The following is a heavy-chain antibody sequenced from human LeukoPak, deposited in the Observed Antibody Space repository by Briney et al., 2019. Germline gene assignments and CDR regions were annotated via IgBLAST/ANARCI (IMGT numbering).Heavy chain of an antibody. CDR3: ARVSGSPRRVDY. CDR2: ISTYNGNT. Sequence: ASVKVSCKASGYTFTSHGISWVRQAPGQGLEWMGWISTYNGNTNYAQKLQGRVTMTTDTSTSTAYMELRSLRSDDTAVYYCARVSGSPRRVDYWGQGTLVTVSS. V-gene: IGHV1-18*01. D-gene: IGHD6-19*01. CDR1: GYTFTSHG. J-gene: IGHJ4*02.